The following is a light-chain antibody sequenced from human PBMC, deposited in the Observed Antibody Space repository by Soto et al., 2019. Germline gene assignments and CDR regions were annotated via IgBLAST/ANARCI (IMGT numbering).Light chain of an antibody. CDR2: EVS. V-gene: IGLV2-14*01. CDR1: SSDVGGYNY. Sequence: QSALTQPASVSGSPGQSITISCTGTSSDVGGYNYVSWYQHHPGKAPKHVIYEVSNRPSGVSNRFSGSKSGNTASLTISGLQAEDEADYYCSSYTSSSTLYVFGTGTKVTVL. J-gene: IGLJ1*01. CDR3: SSYTSSSTLYV.